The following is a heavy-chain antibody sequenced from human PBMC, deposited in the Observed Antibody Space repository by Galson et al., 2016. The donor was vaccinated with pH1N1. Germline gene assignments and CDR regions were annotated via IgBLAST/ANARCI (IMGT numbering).Heavy chain of an antibody. J-gene: IGHJ5*02. CDR1: GDSISSGVYY. CDR2: MYYTEII. V-gene: IGHV4-30-4*08. Sequence: TLSLTCTVSGDSISSGVYYWTWIRQTPGKGLEWIGSMYYTEIIYYNPSLKSRVIISLDTSKNHFSLKVNSVTAADTAVYYCARGSRGGSTDPKNYVDPWGQGTL. CDR3: ARGSRGGSTDPKNYVDP. D-gene: IGHD1-7*01.